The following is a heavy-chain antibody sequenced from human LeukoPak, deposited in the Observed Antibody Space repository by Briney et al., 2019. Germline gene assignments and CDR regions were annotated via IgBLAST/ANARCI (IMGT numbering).Heavy chain of an antibody. V-gene: IGHV3-23*01. CDR2: ISGSGDST. CDR1: GFTFGNYA. D-gene: IGHD3-3*01. CDR3: AKRLSFGVAIGDFDY. J-gene: IGHJ4*02. Sequence: GGSLRLSCAASGFTFGNYAMSWVRQAPGKGLEWVSAISGSGDSTYYADSVKGRFTISRDSSMETLYLQMNSLRAEDTATYFCAKRLSFGVAIGDFDYWGQGPLVTVSS.